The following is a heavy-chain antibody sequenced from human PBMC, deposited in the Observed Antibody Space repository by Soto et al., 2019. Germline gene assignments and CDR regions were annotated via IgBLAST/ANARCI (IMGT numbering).Heavy chain of an antibody. D-gene: IGHD6-19*01. CDR3: ATSSCICGPHYGMDV. J-gene: IGHJ6*02. Sequence: PGESLKISCKGSGYSFTSYWIGWVRQMPGKGLEWMGIIYPGDSDTRYSPSFQGQVTISADKSISTAYLQWSSLKASDTAMYYCATSSCICGPHYGMDVCGQGTTVTVSS. CDR1: GYSFTSYW. V-gene: IGHV5-51*01. CDR2: IYPGDSDT.